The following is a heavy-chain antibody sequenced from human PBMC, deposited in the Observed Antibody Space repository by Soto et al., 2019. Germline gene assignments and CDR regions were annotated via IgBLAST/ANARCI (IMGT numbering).Heavy chain of an antibody. D-gene: IGHD5-12*01. CDR1: GFTFSTYT. CDR2: VSGGDGST. CDR3: TTQGYYWYFDI. V-gene: IGHV3-23*01. Sequence: EGQLLESGGGLVQPGGSLRLSCAASGFTFSTYTMHWFRQAPGKGLEWVSGVSGGDGSTYYADSLKGRFSISRDNAKNTVDLQINSLTAEDTAVYYCTTQGYYWYFDIWGRGTLVTVSS. J-gene: IGHJ2*01.